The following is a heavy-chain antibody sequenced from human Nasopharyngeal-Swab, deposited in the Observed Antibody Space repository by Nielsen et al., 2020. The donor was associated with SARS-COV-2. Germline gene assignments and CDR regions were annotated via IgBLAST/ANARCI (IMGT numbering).Heavy chain of an antibody. J-gene: IGHJ5*02. V-gene: IGHV4-4*02. Sequence: SETLSLTCAVSGGSISSSNWWSWVRQPPGKGLEWIGEIYHSGSTNYNPSLRSRVTISVDKSKNQFSLKLSSVTAADTAVYYCARDIGSGYPRGWFDPWGQGTLVTVSS. CDR2: IYHSGST. CDR3: ARDIGSGYPRGWFDP. CDR1: GGSISSSNW. D-gene: IGHD3-22*01.